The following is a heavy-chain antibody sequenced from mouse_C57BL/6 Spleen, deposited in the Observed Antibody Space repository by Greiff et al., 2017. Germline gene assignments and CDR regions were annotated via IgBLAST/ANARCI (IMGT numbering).Heavy chain of an antibody. CDR1: GFNIKDDY. V-gene: IGHV14-4*01. J-gene: IGHJ1*03. CDR2: IDPENGDT. D-gene: IGHD1-1*01. Sequence: EVQRVESGAELVRPGASVKLSCTASGFNIKDDYMHWVKQRPEQGLEWIGWIDPENGDTEYASKFQGKATITADTSSNTAYLQLSSLTSEDTAVYYCTTTSTVVATDWYFDVWGTGTTVTVSS. CDR3: TTTSTVVATDWYFDV.